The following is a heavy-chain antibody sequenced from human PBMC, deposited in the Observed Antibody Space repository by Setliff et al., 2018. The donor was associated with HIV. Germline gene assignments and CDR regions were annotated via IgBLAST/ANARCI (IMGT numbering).Heavy chain of an antibody. CDR3: ARDCRVGWVFTYGMDV. J-gene: IGHJ6*02. Sequence: GGSLRLSCAASGFTFSSYTMNWVRQAPGKGLEWVSSISSSSYYIYYADSVKGRFTISRDNAKNSLFLQMNSLRPEDTAVYYCARDCRVGWVFTYGMDVWGQGTLVTVSS. V-gene: IGHV3-21*04. D-gene: IGHD6-13*01. CDR2: ISSSSYYI. CDR1: GFTFSSYT.